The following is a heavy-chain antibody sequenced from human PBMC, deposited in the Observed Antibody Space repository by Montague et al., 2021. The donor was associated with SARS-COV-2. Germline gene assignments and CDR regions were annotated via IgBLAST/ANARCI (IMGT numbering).Heavy chain of an antibody. V-gene: IGHV4-59*11. CDR3: ARATSVRGAVSWFDP. CDR1: GGSISSHF. D-gene: IGHD3-10*01. CDR2: INSNGGT. Sequence: ATLSLTCTVSGGSISSHFWSFIRQPPGKGLEWIGYINSNGGTNDNPSLRSRLTMSVDTSKNQFSLQLRSMTPADTAVYFCARATSVRGAVSWFDPWGQGILVTVSS. J-gene: IGHJ5*02.